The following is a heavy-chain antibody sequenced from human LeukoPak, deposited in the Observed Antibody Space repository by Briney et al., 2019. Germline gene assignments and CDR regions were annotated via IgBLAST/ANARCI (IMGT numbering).Heavy chain of an antibody. CDR2: INPNSGGT. V-gene: IGHV1-2*02. Sequence: ASVKVSCKASGYTFTGYYMHWVRQAPGQGLEWMGWINPNSGGTNYAQKFQGRVTMTRGTSISTAYMELSRLRSDDTAVYYCARDIIVVVPAAIPFDYWGQGTLVTVSS. CDR3: ARDIIVVVPAAIPFDY. J-gene: IGHJ4*02. D-gene: IGHD2-2*02. CDR1: GYTFTGYY.